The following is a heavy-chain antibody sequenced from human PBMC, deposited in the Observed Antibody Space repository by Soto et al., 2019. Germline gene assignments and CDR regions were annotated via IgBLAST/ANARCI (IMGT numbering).Heavy chain of an antibody. CDR1: GFTFSNYA. CDR3: ARDRFASSWSYFDY. V-gene: IGHV3-30-3*01. J-gene: IGHJ4*02. Sequence: PGGSLRLSCAASGFTFSNYALHWVRQAPGKGLEWVAVISDDGSNKYYADSVKGRFTISRDNSKNTLYLQMNSLRAEDTAMYYCARDRFASSWSYFDYWGQGTPVTVSS. CDR2: ISDDGSNK. D-gene: IGHD6-13*01.